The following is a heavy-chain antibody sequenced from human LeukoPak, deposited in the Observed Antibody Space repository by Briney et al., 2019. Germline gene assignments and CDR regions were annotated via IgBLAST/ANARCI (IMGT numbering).Heavy chain of an antibody. CDR3: AKAREGYSSAYYFDY. V-gene: IGHV3-23*01. J-gene: IGHJ4*02. Sequence: GGSLRLSCAASGFTFSNYAMTWVRQAPGKGLEWVPAISGSGGSTYYADSVKGRFTISRDSSKNALYLQMNTLRAEDTAVYYCAKAREGYSSAYYFDYWGQGTLVTVSS. CDR1: GFTFSNYA. D-gene: IGHD6-25*01. CDR2: ISGSGGST.